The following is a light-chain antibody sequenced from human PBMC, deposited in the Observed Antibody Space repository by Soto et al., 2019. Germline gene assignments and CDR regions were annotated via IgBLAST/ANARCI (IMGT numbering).Light chain of an antibody. CDR1: ESVRATY. CDR2: AAS. J-gene: IGKJ1*01. V-gene: IGKV3-20*01. CDR3: QQYADSTWT. Sequence: EIVLTQSPGSRFLSSGERATLSCGASESVRATYFAWYQQPPRQPPRLVIHAASNSATSTPDRCSGIASATDTPLARGRLDTEDSALYVRQQYADSTWTFGQGTKVDIK.